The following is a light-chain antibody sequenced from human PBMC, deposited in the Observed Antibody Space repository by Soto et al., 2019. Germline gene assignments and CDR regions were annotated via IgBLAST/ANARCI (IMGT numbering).Light chain of an antibody. V-gene: IGLV4-69*01. CDR1: SGHSSYT. J-gene: IGLJ3*02. Sequence: QSALTQSPSASASLGASVKLTCTLSSGHSSYTIAWHQQQPEKGPRYLMTLNSDGSNSKGDGIPDRFSGSSSGAERYLSISSLQSEDEADYYCQTWGTGIEVFGGGTKVTVL. CDR3: QTWGTGIEV. CDR2: LNSDGSN.